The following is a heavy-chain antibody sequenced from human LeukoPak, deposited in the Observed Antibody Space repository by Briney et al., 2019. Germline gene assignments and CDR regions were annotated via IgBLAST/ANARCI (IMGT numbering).Heavy chain of an antibody. D-gene: IGHD6-19*01. CDR2: IGASGDT. V-gene: IGHV3-13*01. J-gene: IGHJ4*02. CDR3: ARSVPGGSGWMGSIDY. Sequence: GGSLRLSCAASGFTFRNYDMHWVRQVIGKGLEWVSAIGASGDTYYPDSVRGRFTISRKNAESSLFLQIDSLRAGDTAVYYCARSVPGGSGWMGSIDYWGQGTLLTVSS. CDR1: GFTFRNYD.